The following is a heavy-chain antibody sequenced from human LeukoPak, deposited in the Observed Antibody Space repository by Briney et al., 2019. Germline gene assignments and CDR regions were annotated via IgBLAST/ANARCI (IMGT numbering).Heavy chain of an antibody. CDR2: INPNSGGT. D-gene: IGHD4-23*01. CDR3: ARVITVACDY. J-gene: IGHJ4*02. V-gene: IGHV1-2*02. CDR1: GYTFTSYG. Sequence: ASVKVSCKASGYTFTSYGISWVRQAPGQGLEWMGWINPNSGGTNYAQKFQGRVTMTRDTSISTAYMDLSRLRSDDTAVYYCARVITVACDYWGQGTPVTVSS.